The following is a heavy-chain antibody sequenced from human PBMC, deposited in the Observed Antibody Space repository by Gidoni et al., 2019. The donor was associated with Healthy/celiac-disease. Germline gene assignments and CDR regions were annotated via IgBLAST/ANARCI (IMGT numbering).Heavy chain of an antibody. J-gene: IGHJ4*02. CDR1: GYTFTSYY. V-gene: IGHV1-46*01. D-gene: IGHD3-10*01. Sequence: QVQLVQSGAEVKKPGASVTVSCKASGYTFTSYYMHWVRQAPGQGLEWMGIINPSGGSTSYAQKFQGRVTMTRDTSTSTVYMELSSLRSEDTAVYYCARAVTMVRGVIIFDYWGQGTLVTVSS. CDR2: INPSGGST. CDR3: ARAVTMVRGVIIFDY.